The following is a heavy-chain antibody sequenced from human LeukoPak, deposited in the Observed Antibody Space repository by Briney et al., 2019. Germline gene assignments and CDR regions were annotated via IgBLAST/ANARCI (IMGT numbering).Heavy chain of an antibody. V-gene: IGHV3-13*01. CDR3: ARDNGYSYRYQLDY. CDR1: GFTFSSYD. CDR2: IGTAGDT. J-gene: IGHJ4*02. D-gene: IGHD5-18*01. Sequence: GGSLRLSCAASGFTFSSYDMHWVRQATGKGLEWVSAIGTAGDTYYPGSVKGRFTISRENAKNSLYLQMNSLRAGDTAVYYCARDNGYSYRYQLDYWGQGTLVTVSS.